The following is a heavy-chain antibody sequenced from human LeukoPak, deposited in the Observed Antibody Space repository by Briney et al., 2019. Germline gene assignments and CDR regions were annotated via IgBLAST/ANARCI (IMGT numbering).Heavy chain of an antibody. CDR2: ISGSGGST. CDR3: AKGPYSSGWYRGIDY. CDR1: GFTFSSYA. J-gene: IGHJ4*02. Sequence: GGSLRLSCAASGFTFSSYAMSWVRQAPGKGLEWVSAISGSGGSTYYADSVKGRFTISRDNFKNTLYLQMNSLRAEDTAVYYCAKGPYSSGWYRGIDYWGQGTLVTVSS. V-gene: IGHV3-23*01. D-gene: IGHD6-19*01.